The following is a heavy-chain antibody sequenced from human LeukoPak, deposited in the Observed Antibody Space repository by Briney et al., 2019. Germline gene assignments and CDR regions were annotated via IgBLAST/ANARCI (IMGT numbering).Heavy chain of an antibody. CDR3: ARDPLRYFDWLPYYFDY. CDR2: ISAYNGNT. D-gene: IGHD3-9*01. CDR1: GGTSNSYA. Sequence: ASVKVSCKASGGTSNSYAISWVRQAPGQGLEWMGWISAYNGNTNYAQKLQGRVTMTTDTSTSTAYMELRSLRSDDTAVYYCARDPLRYFDWLPYYFDYWGQGTLVTASS. J-gene: IGHJ4*02. V-gene: IGHV1-18*01.